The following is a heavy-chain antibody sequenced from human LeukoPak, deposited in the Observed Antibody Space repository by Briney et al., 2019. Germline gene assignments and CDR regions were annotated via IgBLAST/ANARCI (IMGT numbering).Heavy chain of an antibody. V-gene: IGHV4-39*07. Sequence: KPSETLSLTCTVSGGSISSSSYYWGWIRQPPGKGLEWIGSIYYSGSTYYNPSLKSRVTISVDTSKNLFSLKLSSVTAADTAVYYCARDLPNYDFWSGYYTGYYFDYWGQGTLVTVSS. CDR1: GGSISSSSYY. CDR2: IYYSGST. J-gene: IGHJ4*02. CDR3: ARDLPNYDFWSGYYTGYYFDY. D-gene: IGHD3-3*01.